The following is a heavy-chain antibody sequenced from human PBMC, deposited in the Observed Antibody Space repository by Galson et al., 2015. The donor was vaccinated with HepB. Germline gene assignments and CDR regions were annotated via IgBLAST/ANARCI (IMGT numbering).Heavy chain of an antibody. J-gene: IGHJ3*01. CDR1: RGPISGRSYF. V-gene: IGHV4-39*01. CDR2: IFYSGST. D-gene: IGHD2-8*01. Sequence: ETLSLTCTVSRGPISGRSYFWGWIRQAPGRGLEWICSIFYSGSTYYNPSLESRVTLSVDTSKDQFSLSLGSVTAADTALYYCARDNGAYLSNSFDVWGQGTMVTVSS. CDR3: ARDNGAYLSNSFDV.